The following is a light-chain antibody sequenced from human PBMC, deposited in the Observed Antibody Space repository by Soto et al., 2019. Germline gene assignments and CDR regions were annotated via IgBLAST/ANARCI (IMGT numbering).Light chain of an antibody. V-gene: IGKV1-6*01. Sequence: AIQMTQSPSSLSASVGDRVTPTCRASQGIRNDLGWYQQKPGKAPKVLIYAASTLQSGVPSRFSGSGFGTDFTLTISSLQPDDFATYYCLQDYSYPLTFGGGTKVEI. CDR2: AAS. CDR3: LQDYSYPLT. CDR1: QGIRND. J-gene: IGKJ4*01.